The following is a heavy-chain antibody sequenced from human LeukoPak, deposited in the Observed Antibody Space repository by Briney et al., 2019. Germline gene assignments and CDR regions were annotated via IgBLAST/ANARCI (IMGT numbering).Heavy chain of an antibody. CDR2: ISSSGTTI. CDR3: AKEGQDYGDYEPHFDY. Sequence: PGGSLRLSCAASGFIFSDYYMNWIRQAPGKGLEWVSYISSSGTTIYYADSVKGRFTMSRDNAKNSLYLQMNSLRAEDTAVYYCAKEGQDYGDYEPHFDYWGQGTLVTVSS. CDR1: GFIFSDYY. D-gene: IGHD4-17*01. V-gene: IGHV3-11*01. J-gene: IGHJ4*02.